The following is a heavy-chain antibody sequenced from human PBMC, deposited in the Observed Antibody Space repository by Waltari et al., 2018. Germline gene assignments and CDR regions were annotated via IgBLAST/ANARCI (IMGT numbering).Heavy chain of an antibody. CDR1: GFTFSRHW. J-gene: IGHJ4*02. V-gene: IGHV3-7*01. CDR2: INEDESEK. D-gene: IGHD4-4*01. Sequence: EVQLVESGGGLVQPGGSLRLSCVASGFTFSRHWMSWLRQAPGKGLEWVANINEDESEKCYADSVKGRFTISRDNAKNSLYLQMNSLRVEDTAYYYCARDMGIYTNYAAYWGQGTLVTVSS. CDR3: ARDMGIYTNYAAY.